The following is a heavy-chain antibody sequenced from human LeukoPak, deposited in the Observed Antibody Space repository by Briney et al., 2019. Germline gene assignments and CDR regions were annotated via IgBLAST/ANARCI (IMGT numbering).Heavy chain of an antibody. CDR3: ARGYCSSTSCSYFDS. V-gene: IGHV1-2*02. Sequence: GASVKVSCKASGYTFTGYYMHWVRQAPGQGLEWMGWINPNSGGTNHAQKFQGRVTMTRDTSISTAYMELSRLRSDDTAVYYCARGYCSSTSCSYFDSWGQGTLVTVSS. D-gene: IGHD2-2*01. CDR2: INPNSGGT. J-gene: IGHJ4*02. CDR1: GYTFTGYY.